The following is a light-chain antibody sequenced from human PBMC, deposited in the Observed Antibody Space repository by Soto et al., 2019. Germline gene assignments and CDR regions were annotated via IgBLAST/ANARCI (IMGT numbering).Light chain of an antibody. V-gene: IGKV1-5*01. J-gene: IGKJ4*02. CDR1: QTISSW. CDR3: QHYNSYSGA. Sequence: VDMSQSPWNRSGRLGGGITSHRRASQTISSWLAWYQQKPGKAPKLLIYGASTLDTGVPSRFSGSVSGTEFTLTISSLQPDDFATYYCQHYNSYSGAFGGGAKVDIK. CDR2: GAS.